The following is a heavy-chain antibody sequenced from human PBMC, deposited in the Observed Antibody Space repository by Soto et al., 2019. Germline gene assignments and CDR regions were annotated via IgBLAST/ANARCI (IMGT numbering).Heavy chain of an antibody. CDR3: ARVGSRGWSPDY. D-gene: IGHD6-19*01. CDR2: IFYSGST. V-gene: IGHV4-59*11. CDR1: GGSISGHY. Sequence: SETLSLTCTVSGGSISGHYWIWIRQPPGKRLEWIGYIFYSGSTDYNPSLKSRVTMSVDTSKNQFSLKLSSVTAADTAVYYCARVGSRGWSPDYWGHGTLVTVSS. J-gene: IGHJ4*01.